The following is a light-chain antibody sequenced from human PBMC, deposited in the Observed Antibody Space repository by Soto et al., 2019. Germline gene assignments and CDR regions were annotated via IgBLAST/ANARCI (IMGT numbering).Light chain of an antibody. V-gene: IGKV1-39*01. CDR3: QQSYSMWT. CDR1: QSISNY. Sequence: DIQMTQSPSSLSASVGDRVTITCRASQSISNYLSWYRQKPGKAPKLLIYAASSLQSGVPSRFSGSGSGTDFTLTISSLQPEDFATYYCQQSYSMWTFGQGTQVEVK. CDR2: AAS. J-gene: IGKJ1*01.